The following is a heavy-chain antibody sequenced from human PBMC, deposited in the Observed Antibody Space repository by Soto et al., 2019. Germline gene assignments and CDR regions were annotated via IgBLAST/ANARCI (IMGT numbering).Heavy chain of an antibody. J-gene: IGHJ4*02. CDR2: IYYSGST. Sequence: SETLSLTCTVSGGSISSYYWSWIRQPPGKGLEWIGYIYYSGSTNYNPSLKSRVTISVGTSKNQFSLKLSSVTAADTAVYYCARSRDGYSDYWGQGTLVTVSS. V-gene: IGHV4-59*01. CDR3: ARSRDGYSDY. CDR1: GGSISSYY.